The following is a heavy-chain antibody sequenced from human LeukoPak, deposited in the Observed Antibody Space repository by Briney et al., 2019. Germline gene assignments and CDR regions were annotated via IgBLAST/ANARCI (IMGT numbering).Heavy chain of an antibody. D-gene: IGHD6-19*01. CDR3: ARGLAVAGDGSWFDP. J-gene: IGHJ5*02. CDR1: GFTFSSYE. CDR2: ISSSGSTI. Sequence: GGSLRLSCAASGFTFSSYEMNWVRRAPGKGLEWVSYISSSGSTIYYADSVKGRFTISRDNAKNSLYLQMNSLRAEDTAVYYCARGLAVAGDGSWFDPWGQGTLVTVSS. V-gene: IGHV3-48*03.